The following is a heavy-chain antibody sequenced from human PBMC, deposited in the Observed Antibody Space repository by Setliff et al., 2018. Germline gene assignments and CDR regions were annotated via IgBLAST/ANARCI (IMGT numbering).Heavy chain of an antibody. CDR1: GLRFSNHA. D-gene: IGHD3-10*01. V-gene: IGHV3-23*01. CDR3: AKDLAHYYGSGSSPIDV. Sequence: PGGSLRLSCAASGLRFSNHAMSWVRQAPGKGLEWVSAISASGYSAEYADSLKGRFTISRNNSKSNLYLQMNSLRAEDTALYYCAKDLAHYYGSGSSPIDVWGQGTLVTVSS. CDR2: ISASGYSA. J-gene: IGHJ4*02.